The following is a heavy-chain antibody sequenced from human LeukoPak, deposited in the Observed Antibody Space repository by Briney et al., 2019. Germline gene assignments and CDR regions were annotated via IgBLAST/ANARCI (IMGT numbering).Heavy chain of an antibody. CDR3: ARDMAAAAFDI. CDR2: IYYSGST. J-gene: IGHJ3*02. CDR1: GGSISSYY. D-gene: IGHD6-13*01. V-gene: IGHV4-59*13. Sequence: SETLSLTCTVPGGSISSYYWSWIRQPPGKGLEWLGHIYYSGSTNYNPSLKSRVTISVDTSKNQFSLKLSSVTAADTAVYFCARDMAAAAFDIWGHGTMVTVSS.